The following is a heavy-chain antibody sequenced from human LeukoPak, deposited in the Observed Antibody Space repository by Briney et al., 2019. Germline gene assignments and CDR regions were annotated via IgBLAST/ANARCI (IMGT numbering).Heavy chain of an antibody. D-gene: IGHD5-24*01. CDR1: GFSVSTND. V-gene: IGHV3-53*01. Sequence: PGESLRLSCAASGFSVSTNDLSWVRQAPGKGLEWLSIIYRGGSAFYAGSVKGRFTISRDTYTNMLYLRMNSLRAEVTAVYYCASLLQGWWYFELWGRGTLVTVSS. CDR3: ASLLQGWWYFEL. J-gene: IGHJ2*01. CDR2: IYRGGSA.